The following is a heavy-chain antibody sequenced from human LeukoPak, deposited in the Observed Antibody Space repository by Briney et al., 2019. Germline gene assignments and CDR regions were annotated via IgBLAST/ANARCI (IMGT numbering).Heavy chain of an antibody. Sequence: GGSLRLPCAASGFAFSSYGMHWVRQAPGKGLEWVAVISYDGSNKYYADSVKGRFTISRDNSKNTLYLQMNSLRAEDTAVYYCAKDPGGYDYYFDYWGQGTLVTVSS. V-gene: IGHV3-30*18. CDR1: GFAFSSYG. D-gene: IGHD5-12*01. J-gene: IGHJ4*02. CDR3: AKDPGGYDYYFDY. CDR2: ISYDGSNK.